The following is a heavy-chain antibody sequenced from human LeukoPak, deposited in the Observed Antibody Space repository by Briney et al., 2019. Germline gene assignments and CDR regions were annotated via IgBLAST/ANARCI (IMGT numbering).Heavy chain of an antibody. CDR1: GFTFSTYG. V-gene: IGHV3-33*01. CDR3: ARDRAVGNYFDY. Sequence: GGSLRLSCAASGFTFSTYGMHWVRQAPGKGLEWVALIWYDGTYKYYVDSVKGRFTISRDNSKNTLYLQMNSLRAEDTAVYYCARDRAVGNYFDYWGQGTLVTVSS. J-gene: IGHJ4*02. CDR2: IWYDGTYK. D-gene: IGHD6-13*01.